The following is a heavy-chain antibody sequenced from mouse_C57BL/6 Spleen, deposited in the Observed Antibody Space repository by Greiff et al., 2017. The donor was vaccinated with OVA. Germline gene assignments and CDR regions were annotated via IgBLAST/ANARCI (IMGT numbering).Heavy chain of an antibody. Sequence: EVKLVESGAGLVKPGGSLKLSCAASGFTFSSYAMSWVRQTPEKRLEWVAYISSGGDYIYYADTVKGRFTISRDNARNTLYLQMSSLKSEDTAMYYCTRDRGGYFDYWGQGTTLTVSS. CDR1: GFTFSSYA. CDR2: ISSGGDYI. J-gene: IGHJ2*01. V-gene: IGHV5-9-1*02. CDR3: TRDRGGYFDY.